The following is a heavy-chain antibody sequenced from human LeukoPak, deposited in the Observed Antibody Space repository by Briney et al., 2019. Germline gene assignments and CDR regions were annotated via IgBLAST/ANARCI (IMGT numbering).Heavy chain of an antibody. CDR1: GFTFSNYA. V-gene: IGHV3-23*01. D-gene: IGHD3-22*01. CDR2: ISGSGGST. J-gene: IGHJ4*02. CDR3: AKRRGSSGYGVYYFDY. Sequence: PGGSLRLSCAGSGFTFSNYAMSWVRQAPGKGLEWVSAISGSGGSTYYADAVKGRFTISRDNSKNTLYLQMNSLRAEDTAVYYCAKRRGSSGYGVYYFDYWGQGTLVTVSS.